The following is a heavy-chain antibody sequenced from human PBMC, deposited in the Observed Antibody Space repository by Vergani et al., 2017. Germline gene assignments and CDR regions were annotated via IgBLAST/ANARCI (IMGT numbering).Heavy chain of an antibody. CDR3: ARVRRDDSSGYYYYYGRDG. Sequence: QVQLQESGPGLVKPSQTLSLTCTVSGGSISSGDYYWSWIRQPPGKGLEWIGHIYYSGSTYYNPSLKSRVTISVDTSKNQFSLKLSSVSAADTAVYYCARVRRDDSSGYYYYYGRDGWGQATTVTVSS. CDR1: GGSISSGDYY. CDR2: IYYSGST. V-gene: IGHV4-30-4*01. D-gene: IGHD3-22*01. J-gene: IGHJ6*02.